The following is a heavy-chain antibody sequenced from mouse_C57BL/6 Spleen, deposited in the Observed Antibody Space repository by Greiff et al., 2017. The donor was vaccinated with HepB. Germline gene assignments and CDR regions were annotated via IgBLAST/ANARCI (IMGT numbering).Heavy chain of an antibody. Sequence: EVQLVESGGGLVKPGGSLKLSCAASGFTFSSYAMSWVRQTPEKRLEWVATISDGGSYTYYPDNVKGRFTFSRDNAKNNLYLQMSHLKSEDTAMYYCARDYYGSSPWFAYWGQGTLVTVSA. CDR3: ARDYYGSSPWFAY. D-gene: IGHD1-1*01. CDR2: ISDGGSYT. V-gene: IGHV5-4*01. CDR1: GFTFSSYA. J-gene: IGHJ3*01.